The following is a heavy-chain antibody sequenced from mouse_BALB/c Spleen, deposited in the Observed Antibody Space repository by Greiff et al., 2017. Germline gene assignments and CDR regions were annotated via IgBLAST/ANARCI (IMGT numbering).Heavy chain of an antibody. J-gene: IGHJ3*01. V-gene: IGHV2-5-1*01. CDR3: AKKGDNHGGFAY. D-gene: IGHD1-2*01. CDR2: IWSGGST. Sequence: QVQLKQSGPSLVQPSQSLSITCTVSGFSLTSYGVHWVRQSPGKGLAWLGVIWSGGSTDYNAAFMSRLSITKDNSKSQVFFKMNSLQADDTAIYFCAKKGDNHGGFAYWGQGTLVTVSA. CDR1: GFSLTSYG.